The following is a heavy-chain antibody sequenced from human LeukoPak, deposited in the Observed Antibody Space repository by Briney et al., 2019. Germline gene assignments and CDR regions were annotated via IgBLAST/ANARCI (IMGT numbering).Heavy chain of an antibody. J-gene: IGHJ4*01. CDR2: MSYDGIHI. CDR1: GFTFSKYA. V-gene: IGHV3-30*04. CDR3: VRDHDSGAAIAY. Sequence: GGSRTLSCVASGFTFSKYAMHWVRQAPGNGLEWVGVMSYDGIHIYYADSVKGRFTISRDNSKHTLYVQMNSLRVEDTALYYCVRDHDSGAAIAYWGHGTMVTVST. D-gene: IGHD2-2*02.